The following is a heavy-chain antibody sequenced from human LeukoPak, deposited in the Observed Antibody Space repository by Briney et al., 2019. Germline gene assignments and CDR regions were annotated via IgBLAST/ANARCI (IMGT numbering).Heavy chain of an antibody. CDR1: GFTFSEYY. CDR3: ARTSGSLYYYGSGSYYGY. CDR2: ISSSSSYT. Sequence: GGSLRLSCAASGFTFSEYYMSWVRQAPGKGMEWVSYISSSSSYTNYADSVKGRFTISRDNAKNSLYMQMNSLRAEDTAVYYCARTSGSLYYYGSGSYYGYWGQGTLVTVSS. V-gene: IGHV3-11*06. D-gene: IGHD3-10*01. J-gene: IGHJ4*02.